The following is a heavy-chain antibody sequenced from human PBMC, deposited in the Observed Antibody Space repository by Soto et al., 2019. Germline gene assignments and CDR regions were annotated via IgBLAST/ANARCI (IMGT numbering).Heavy chain of an antibody. CDR3: ARVSVAGTWEYFDY. J-gene: IGHJ4*02. CDR2: IYHSGST. CDR1: SAPVSSSTYT. D-gene: IGHD6-19*01. Sequence: SETLSLTCTVSSAPVSSSTYTWSWVRQPPGKGLEWIGEIYHSGSTNYNPSLKSRVTISVDKSKNQFSLKLSSVTAADTAVYYCARVSVAGTWEYFDYWGQGTLVTVSS. V-gene: IGHV4-4*02.